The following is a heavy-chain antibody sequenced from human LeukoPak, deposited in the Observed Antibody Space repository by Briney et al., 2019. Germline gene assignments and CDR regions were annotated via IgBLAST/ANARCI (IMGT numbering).Heavy chain of an antibody. V-gene: IGHV4-59*01. CDR1: GGSISSYY. J-gene: IGHJ3*01. D-gene: IGHD3-10*01. CDR2: IYYSGNT. CDR3: AREGEYYAESGNLIDAADV. Sequence: PSETLSLTCTVSGGSISSYYWSWIRQPPGKGLEWIGYIYYSGNTKYNPSLKSRVTISVDTSKNQFSLKLSSVTAADTAVYYCAREGEYYAESGNLIDAADVWGQGTMVIVSA.